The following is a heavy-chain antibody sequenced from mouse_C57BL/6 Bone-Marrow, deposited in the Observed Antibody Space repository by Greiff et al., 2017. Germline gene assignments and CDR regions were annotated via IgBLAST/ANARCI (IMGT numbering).Heavy chain of an antibody. CDR1: GYAFTNYL. J-gene: IGHJ1*03. CDR3: ARSLYYYGSSWYFDV. D-gene: IGHD1-1*01. CDR2: INPGSGGT. V-gene: IGHV1-54*01. Sequence: VKLMESGAELVRPGTSVKVSCKASGYAFTNYLIEWVKQRPGQGLEWIGVINPGSGGTNYNEKFKGKATLTADKSSSTAYMQLSSLTSEDSAVYFCARSLYYYGSSWYFDVWGTGTTVTVSS.